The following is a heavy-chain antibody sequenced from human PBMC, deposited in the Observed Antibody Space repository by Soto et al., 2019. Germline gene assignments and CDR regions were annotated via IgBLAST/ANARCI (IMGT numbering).Heavy chain of an antibody. D-gene: IGHD1-26*01. CDR1: GFTFSIYG. Sequence: QVQLVESGGGVVQPGRSLRLSCAASGFTFSIYGMHWVRHAPGTGLEWVAMISFDGSEKYYTDSVKGRFHISRDSSKNKMYLQMYSLRVEDTAVYYCARDRRLYYSEAFDICGQGTTVTVSS. CDR3: ARDRRLYYSEAFDI. V-gene: IGHV3-30*03. CDR2: ISFDGSEK. J-gene: IGHJ3*02.